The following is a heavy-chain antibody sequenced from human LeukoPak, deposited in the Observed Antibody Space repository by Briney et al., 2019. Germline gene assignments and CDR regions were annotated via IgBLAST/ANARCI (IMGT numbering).Heavy chain of an antibody. D-gene: IGHD3-10*01. CDR1: GVSFSGYY. CDR2: INHSGSA. Sequence: PSETLSLTCAVYGVSFSGYYWSWLRQPPGKGLEWIGEINHSGSANYNPSLKSRVTISVDTSKNQFSLKLSSVTAADTAVYYCARGHYLLFRSGSGRYSHWGQGTLVTVSS. V-gene: IGHV4-34*01. J-gene: IGHJ4*02. CDR3: ARGHYLLFRSGSGRYSH.